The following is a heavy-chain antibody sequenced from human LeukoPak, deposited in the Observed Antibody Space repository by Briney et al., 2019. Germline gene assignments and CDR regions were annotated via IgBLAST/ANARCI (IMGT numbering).Heavy chain of an antibody. CDR3: ARTPEYYYDSRGYYRNDAFDI. D-gene: IGHD3-22*01. J-gene: IGHJ3*02. V-gene: IGHV4-4*07. CDR1: GGSISSYY. CDR2: MYTSGST. Sequence: SETLSLTCAVSGGSISSYYWGWIRQPAGKGLEWIGRMYTSGSTNYNPSLKSRVTMSVDTSKNQFSLKLRSVTAADAAVYYCARTPEYYYDSRGYYRNDAFDIWGQGTMVIVSS.